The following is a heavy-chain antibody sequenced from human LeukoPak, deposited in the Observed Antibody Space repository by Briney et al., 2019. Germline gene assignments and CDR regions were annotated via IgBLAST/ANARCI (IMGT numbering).Heavy chain of an antibody. D-gene: IGHD3-10*01. Sequence: ASVKVSCKASGYTFTGYYMHWVRQAPGQGLEWMGWINPNSGGTNYAQKFQGRVTMTRDTSISTAYMELSRLRSDDTAVYYCARDLTMVREYYYYGMDVWGKGTTVTVSS. CDR2: INPNSGGT. J-gene: IGHJ6*04. CDR3: ARDLTMVREYYYYGMDV. CDR1: GYTFTGYY. V-gene: IGHV1-2*02.